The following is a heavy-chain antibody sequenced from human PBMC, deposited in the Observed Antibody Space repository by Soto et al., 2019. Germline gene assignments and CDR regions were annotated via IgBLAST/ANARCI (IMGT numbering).Heavy chain of an antibody. D-gene: IGHD6-13*01. CDR3: ARDSIDAYSPTNWFDP. Sequence: QVQLVQSGAGVKKPGSSVKVSCKASGGTFSSYTISWVRQAPGQGLEWMGRIIPILGIANYAQKFQGRVTLTADKSTSTAYMELSSLRSEDTAVYYCARDSIDAYSPTNWFDPWGQGTLVTVSS. CDR1: GGTFSSYT. CDR2: IIPILGIA. V-gene: IGHV1-69*08. J-gene: IGHJ5*02.